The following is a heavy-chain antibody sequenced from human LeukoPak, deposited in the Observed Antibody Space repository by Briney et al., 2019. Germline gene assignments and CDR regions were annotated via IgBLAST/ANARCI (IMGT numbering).Heavy chain of an antibody. Sequence: SETLSLTCTVSGGSITDYFWSWIRQPAGKGLEWIGRIYTSGSTNYNPSLKSRVTISVDTSKNQFSLKLSSVTAADTAVYYCARSPGIPTDPFDYWGQGTLVTVSS. CDR1: GGSITDYF. CDR3: ARSPGIPTDPFDY. J-gene: IGHJ4*02. CDR2: IYTSGST. V-gene: IGHV4-4*07. D-gene: IGHD2-2*02.